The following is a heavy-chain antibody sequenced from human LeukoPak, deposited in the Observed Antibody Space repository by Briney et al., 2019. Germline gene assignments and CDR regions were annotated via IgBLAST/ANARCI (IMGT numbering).Heavy chain of an antibody. CDR1: GGSINSGDYS. CDR3: ARFVGATRWFDP. D-gene: IGHD1-26*01. J-gene: IGHJ5*02. V-gene: IGHV4-30-2*01. CDR2: IYHSGST. Sequence: SQTLSLTCAVSGGSINSGDYSWSWIRQPPGKGLEWIGYIYHSGSTYYNPSLKCRVTISLDRSKNQFSLKLSSVTAADTAVYYCARFVGATRWFDPWGQGTLVTVSS.